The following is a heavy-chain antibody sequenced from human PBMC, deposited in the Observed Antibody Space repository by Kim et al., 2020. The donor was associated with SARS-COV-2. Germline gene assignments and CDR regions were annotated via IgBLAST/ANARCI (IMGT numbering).Heavy chain of an antibody. V-gene: IGHV4-39*01. J-gene: IGHJ6*02. CDR3: ASVGRDYYYGMDV. Sequence: YNPSLKSRVTISVDTSKNQFSRTLSSVTAADTAVYYCASVGRDYYYGMDVWGQGTTVTVSS. D-gene: IGHD1-26*01.